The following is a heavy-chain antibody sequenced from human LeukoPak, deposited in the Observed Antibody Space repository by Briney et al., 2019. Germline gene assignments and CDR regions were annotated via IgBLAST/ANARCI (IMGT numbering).Heavy chain of an antibody. CDR2: ISYDGSNK. V-gene: IGHV3-30-3*01. Sequence: GGSLRLSCAASGFTFSSCAMHWVRQAPGKGLEWVAVISYDGSNKYYADSVKGRFTISRDNTKNSLYLQMNSLRAEDTAVYFCAREWAGPSFDYWGQGTLVTVSS. J-gene: IGHJ4*02. D-gene: IGHD6-19*01. CDR3: AREWAGPSFDY. CDR1: GFTFSSCA.